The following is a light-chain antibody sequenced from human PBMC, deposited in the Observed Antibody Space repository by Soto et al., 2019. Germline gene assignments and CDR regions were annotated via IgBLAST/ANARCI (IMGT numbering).Light chain of an antibody. V-gene: IGKV1-12*01. J-gene: IGKJ2*01. CDR3: QHANSLHLT. CDR2: AAS. Sequence: DIQMTQSPSSVSASVGDRVTITCRASQGISSWLAWYQQKPGKAPKLLIYAASSLKSGVPSRFSGVVSGTGFTLTISGLQPEDVAAYYCQHANSLHLTFGQGTKLEIK. CDR1: QGISSW.